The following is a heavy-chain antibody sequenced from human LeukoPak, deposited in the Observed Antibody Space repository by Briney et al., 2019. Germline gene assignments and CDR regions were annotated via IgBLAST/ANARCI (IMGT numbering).Heavy chain of an antibody. CDR2: IYYSGST. Sequence: SETLSHTCTVSGGSISSGGYYWSWIRQHPGKGLEWIGYIYYSGSTYYNPSLKSRFTIPVDTSKNQFSLKLSSVTAADTAVYYCARDREGLRLDYWGQGTLVTVSS. CDR3: ARDREGLRLDY. V-gene: IGHV4-31*03. CDR1: GGSISSGGYY. J-gene: IGHJ4*02. D-gene: IGHD4-17*01.